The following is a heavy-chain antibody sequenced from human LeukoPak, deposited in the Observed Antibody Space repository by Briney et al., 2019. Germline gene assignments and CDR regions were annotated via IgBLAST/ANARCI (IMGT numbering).Heavy chain of an antibody. J-gene: IGHJ4*02. V-gene: IGHV3-30*03. CDR1: GFIFSSYG. Sequence: PGGSLRLSCAASGFIFSSYGMHWVRQAPGKGLEWVAVISYDGSNKYYADSVKGRFTISRDNSKNTLYLQMNSLRAEDTAVYYCARAVGATRGYFDYWGQGTLVTVSS. CDR2: ISYDGSNK. CDR3: ARAVGATRGYFDY. D-gene: IGHD1-26*01.